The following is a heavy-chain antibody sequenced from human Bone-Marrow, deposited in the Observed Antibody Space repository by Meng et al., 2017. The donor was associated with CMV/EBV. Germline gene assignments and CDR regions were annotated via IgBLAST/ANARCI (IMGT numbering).Heavy chain of an antibody. D-gene: IGHD2-2*01. CDR3: ARVGVPAAIPPWFDP. V-gene: IGHV1-2*02. Sequence: SGYTFTGYYRHWVRQAPGQGLEWMGWINPNSGGTNYAQKFQGRVTMTRDTSISTAYMELSRLRSDDTAVYYCARVGVPAAIPPWFDPWGQGTPVTVSS. CDR2: INPNSGGT. CDR1: GYTFTGYY. J-gene: IGHJ5*02.